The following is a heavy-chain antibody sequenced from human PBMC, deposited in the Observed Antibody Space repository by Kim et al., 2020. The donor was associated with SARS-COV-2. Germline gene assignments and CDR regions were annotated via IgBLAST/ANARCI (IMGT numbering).Heavy chain of an antibody. CDR1: GFTFSSYW. CDR3: ARVLYCSSTSCYRRRYYFDY. J-gene: IGHJ4*02. Sequence: GGSLRLSCAASGFTFSSYWMSWVRQAPGKGLEWVANIKQDGSEKYYVDSVKGRFTISRDNAKNSLYLQMNSLRAEDTAVYYCARVLYCSSTSCYRRRYYFDYWGQGTLVTVSS. V-gene: IGHV3-7*03. CDR2: IKQDGSEK. D-gene: IGHD2-2*01.